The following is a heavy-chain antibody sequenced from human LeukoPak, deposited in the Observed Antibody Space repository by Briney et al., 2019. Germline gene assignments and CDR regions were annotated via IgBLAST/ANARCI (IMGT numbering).Heavy chain of an antibody. Sequence: GASVKVSCKASGYTFTSYYMHWVRQAPGQGLEWMGWINPNSGGTNYAQKFQGRVTMTRDTSISTAYMELSRLRSDDTAVYYCARGYCTNGVCSFRPLYYMDVWGKGTTVTVSS. CDR1: GYTFTSYY. V-gene: IGHV1-2*02. CDR2: INPNSGGT. D-gene: IGHD2-8*01. J-gene: IGHJ6*03. CDR3: ARGYCTNGVCSFRPLYYMDV.